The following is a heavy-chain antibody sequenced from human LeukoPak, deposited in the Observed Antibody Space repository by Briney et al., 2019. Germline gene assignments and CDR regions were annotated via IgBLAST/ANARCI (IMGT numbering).Heavy chain of an antibody. D-gene: IGHD1-26*01. Sequence: PSETLSLTCTVSGGSISSSSYYWGWIRQPPGKGLEWIGSIYYSGSTYYNPSLKSRVTISVDTSKNQFSLKLSSVTPEDTAVYYCARDAFFGGSYYMDAFDIWGQGTMVTVSS. J-gene: IGHJ3*02. V-gene: IGHV4-39*02. CDR3: ARDAFFGGSYYMDAFDI. CDR1: GGSISSSSYY. CDR2: IYYSGST.